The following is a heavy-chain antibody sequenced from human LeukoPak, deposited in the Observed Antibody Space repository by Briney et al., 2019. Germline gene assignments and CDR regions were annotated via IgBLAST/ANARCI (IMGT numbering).Heavy chain of an antibody. J-gene: IGHJ4*02. V-gene: IGHV3-23*01. CDR3: AKDDILTDSYTVPFDY. CDR1: GFTFSSCA. D-gene: IGHD3-9*01. CDR2: ISGSGAGT. Sequence: PGGSLRLSCAASGFTFSSCAMSWVRQAPGKGLDWVSTISGSGAGTYYADSVKGRFTISRDNSKNTLYLQMNSLRDEDTAVYYCAKDDILTDSYTVPFDYWGQGTLVTV.